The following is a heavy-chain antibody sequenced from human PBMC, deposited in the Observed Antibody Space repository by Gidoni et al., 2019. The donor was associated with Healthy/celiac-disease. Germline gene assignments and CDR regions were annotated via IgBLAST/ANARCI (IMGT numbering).Heavy chain of an antibody. CDR2: ISGSGVTT. J-gene: IGHJ4*02. CDR3: AKGYCGGGRCYFDY. CDR1: GFTFSNYA. Sequence: VQLLESGGGLVQPGESLRLSCAASGFTFSNYAMTWVRQAPGRGLEWVSAISGSGVTTYYADSVKGRFTISRDNSKNTLYLRMNSLRAEDTAIYYCAKGYCGGGRCYFDYWGQGTLVTVSS. V-gene: IGHV3-23*01. D-gene: IGHD2-15*01.